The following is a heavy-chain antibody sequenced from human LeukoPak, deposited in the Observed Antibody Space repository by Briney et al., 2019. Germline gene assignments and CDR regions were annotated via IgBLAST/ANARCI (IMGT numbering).Heavy chain of an antibody. D-gene: IGHD5-24*01. CDR2: IIPIFGTA. V-gene: IGHV1-69*13. CDR1: GVTFSSYA. CDR3: ARGRDGYNDFDY. J-gene: IGHJ4*02. Sequence: GASVKVSCKASGVTFSSYAISWVRLAPGPGLEWMGGIIPIFGTANYAQKFQGRVTITADESTSTAYMELSSLRSEDTAVYYCARGRDGYNDFDYWGQGTLVTVSS.